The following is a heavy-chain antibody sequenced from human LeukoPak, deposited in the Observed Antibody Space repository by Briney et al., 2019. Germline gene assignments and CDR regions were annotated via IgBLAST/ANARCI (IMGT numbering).Heavy chain of an antibody. CDR2: IFTSEIT. D-gene: IGHD4-17*01. J-gene: IGHJ3*02. CDR3: AREKYGDYVFDAFDN. CDR1: GGSISSSY. Sequence: SETLSLTCTVSGGSISSSYWSWIRQPAGKGLEWIGRIFTSEITNYNTSLKSRVSMSLDTSENQFSLKLSSVTAADTAVYFCAREKYGDYVFDAFDNWGQGTTVTVSS. V-gene: IGHV4-4*07.